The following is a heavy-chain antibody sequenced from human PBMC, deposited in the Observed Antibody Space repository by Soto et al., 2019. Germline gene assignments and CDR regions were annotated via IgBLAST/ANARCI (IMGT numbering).Heavy chain of an antibody. Sequence: GEYLKISCKGSGYSFASHWVAWVRQMPEKGLEWIGTIYPGDSDTKYSSAFRGHVTISADTSVSTAYLQWRSLEATDSAIYYCARYSGSYWHYLDFWGQETVATVSS. D-gene: IGHD1-26*01. CDR3: ARYSGSYWHYLDF. J-gene: IGHJ4*02. V-gene: IGHV5-51*01. CDR1: GYSFASHW. CDR2: IYPGDSDT.